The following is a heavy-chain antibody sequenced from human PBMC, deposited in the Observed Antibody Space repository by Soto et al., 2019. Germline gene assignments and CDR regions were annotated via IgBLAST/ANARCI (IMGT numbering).Heavy chain of an antibody. CDR3: ARDTYYYGSGSYRPFDY. D-gene: IGHD3-10*01. CDR2: ISWNSDNI. J-gene: IGHJ4*02. Sequence: EVQLVESGGGLVQPGRSLRLSCAASGFTFDDDAMHWVRQAPGKGLEWVSGISWNSDNIAYADSVKGRFTISRDNAKNSLYLQMNSLRTDDTALYYCARDTYYYGSGSYRPFDYWGQGTLVTVSS. V-gene: IGHV3-9*01. CDR1: GFTFDDDA.